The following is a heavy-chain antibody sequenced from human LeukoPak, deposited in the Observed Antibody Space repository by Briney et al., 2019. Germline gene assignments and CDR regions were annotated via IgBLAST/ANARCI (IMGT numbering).Heavy chain of an antibody. Sequence: SETLSLTCTVSGGSISSGGYYWSWIRQHPGKGLEWIGYIYYSGSTYYNPSLKSRVTISVDTSKNQFSLKLSSVTAADTAVHYCARDRAVVVVPAVYYYYGMDVWGQGTTITVSS. CDR2: IYYSGST. CDR1: GGSISSGGYY. CDR3: ARDRAVVVVPAVYYYYGMDV. J-gene: IGHJ6*02. V-gene: IGHV4-31*03. D-gene: IGHD2-2*01.